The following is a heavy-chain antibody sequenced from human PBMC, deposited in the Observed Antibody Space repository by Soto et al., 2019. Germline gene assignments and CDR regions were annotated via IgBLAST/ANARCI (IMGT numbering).Heavy chain of an antibody. V-gene: IGHV3-7*01. J-gene: IGHJ4*02. D-gene: IGHD3-10*01. CDR2: IKQDGSEK. Sequence: EVQLVESGGGLVQPGGSLRLSCAASGFTFSSYWMSWVRQAPGKGLEWVANIKQDGSEKYYVDSVKGRFTISRDNAKNSLYLQMNSLRAEDTAVYYGAREEGVYYYGSGRLFDYWGQVTLVTVSS. CDR1: GFTFSSYW. CDR3: AREEGVYYYGSGRLFDY.